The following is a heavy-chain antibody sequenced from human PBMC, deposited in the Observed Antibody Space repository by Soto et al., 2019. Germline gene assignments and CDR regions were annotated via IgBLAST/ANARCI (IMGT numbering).Heavy chain of an antibody. CDR3: ARCGYGFASGYYFDY. D-gene: IGHD5-18*01. Sequence: QVQLQESGPGLVKPSETLSLTCTVSGGSISNYYWSWVRQPPGKGLEWIGFMYYTGSTNYNSSLKSRVTMSLGTSKNQFSVQLSSVTAADTAVYYCARCGYGFASGYYFDYWGQGTLVTVSS. CDR1: GGSISNYY. J-gene: IGHJ4*02. CDR2: MYYTGST. V-gene: IGHV4-59*01.